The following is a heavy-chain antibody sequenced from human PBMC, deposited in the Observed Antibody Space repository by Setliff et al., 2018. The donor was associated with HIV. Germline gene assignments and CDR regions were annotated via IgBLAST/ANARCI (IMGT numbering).Heavy chain of an antibody. CDR2: IYYSGNT. D-gene: IGHD6-19*01. J-gene: IGHJ5*02. CDR3: ARRTYGSGRFDP. V-gene: IGHV4-31*03. CDR1: GGSINNDIYF. Sequence: SETLSLTCSVSGGSINNDIYFWTWIRQHPGKGLEWIGYIYYSGNTYYHPSLKSRFTISVDTSKNQFSLKLSSVNAADTGVYYCARRTYGSGRFDPWGQGTLVTVSS.